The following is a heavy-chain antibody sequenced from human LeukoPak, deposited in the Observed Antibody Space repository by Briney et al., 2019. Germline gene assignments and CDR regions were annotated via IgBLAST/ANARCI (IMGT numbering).Heavy chain of an antibody. D-gene: IGHD3-10*01. CDR2: IYSGGGT. V-gene: IGHV3-66*01. J-gene: IGHJ3*02. Sequence: GGSLRLSCAASGFTFSSYEMNWVRQAPGKGLEWVSVIYSGGGTYYADSVKGRFTISRDNSKNTLYLQMNSLRAEDTAVYYCASPVFYSGGAFDIWGQGTMVTVSS. CDR1: GFTFSSYE. CDR3: ASPVFYSGGAFDI.